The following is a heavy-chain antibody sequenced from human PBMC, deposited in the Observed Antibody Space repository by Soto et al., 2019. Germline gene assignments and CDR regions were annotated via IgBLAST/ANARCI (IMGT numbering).Heavy chain of an antibody. Sequence: QVQLVQSGAEVKKPGASVKVSCKASGYTFTSYGSSWVRQAPGQGLEWMGWISDYNVKTKYAQKLQGRVTMTTDTSTSTAYMELRSLRSDNTAVYDCAREYCYGDCYSRFNWFDPWGQGTLVTVSS. CDR1: GYTFTSYG. V-gene: IGHV1-18*01. D-gene: IGHD2-21*02. CDR3: AREYCYGDCYSRFNWFDP. CDR2: ISDYNVKT. J-gene: IGHJ5*02.